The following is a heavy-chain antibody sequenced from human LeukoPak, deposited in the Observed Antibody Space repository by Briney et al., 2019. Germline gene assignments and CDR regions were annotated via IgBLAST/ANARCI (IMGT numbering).Heavy chain of an antibody. CDR1: GFTFDDYP. Sequence: GGSLRLSCVASGFTFDDYPMHWVRQAPGKGLEWVSLITWSGANTYYADCVQGRFTISRDNSKNSLYLQMNSLRIEDTALYYCVKDLKFGDWPQLDSWGQGTLVIVSS. J-gene: IGHJ4*02. D-gene: IGHD2-21*02. V-gene: IGHV3-43*01. CDR3: VKDLKFGDWPQLDS. CDR2: ITWSGANT.